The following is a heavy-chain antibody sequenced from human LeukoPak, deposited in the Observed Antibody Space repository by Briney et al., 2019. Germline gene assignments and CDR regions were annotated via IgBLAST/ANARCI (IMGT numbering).Heavy chain of an antibody. D-gene: IGHD3-22*01. CDR3: ARAHYYDSSDSTSHFDY. V-gene: IGHV3-74*01. J-gene: IGHJ4*02. CDR2: INSDGSST. CDR1: GFTFSSYW. Sequence: GGSLRLSCAASGFTFSSYWMHWVRQAPGKGLVWVSRINSDGSSTSYADSVKGRFTISRDNAKNTLYLQMNSLRAEDTAVYYCARAHYYDSSDSTSHFDYWGQGTLVTVSS.